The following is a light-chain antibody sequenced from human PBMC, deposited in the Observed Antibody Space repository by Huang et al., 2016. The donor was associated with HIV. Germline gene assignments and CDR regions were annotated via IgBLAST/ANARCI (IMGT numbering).Light chain of an antibody. V-gene: IGKV3-15*01. CDR3: QQYNNWPRT. CDR1: QSVSSN. Sequence: EIVMTQSPATLSVSPGERATLSCRASQSVSSNLAWYQQKPGQAPRTLIYGAATRATGIPARFSGSGSGTDFTLTISSLQSEDFAVYYCQQYNNWPRTFGQGTKVEIK. CDR2: GAA. J-gene: IGKJ1*01.